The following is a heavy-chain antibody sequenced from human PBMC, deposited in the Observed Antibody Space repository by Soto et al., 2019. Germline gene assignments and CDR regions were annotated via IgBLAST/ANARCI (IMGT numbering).Heavy chain of an antibody. J-gene: IGHJ3*02. D-gene: IGHD2-15*01. CDR2: IIPILGIA. CDR1: GGTFSSYT. CDR3: AKYCSGGSCLPDPFDI. Sequence: GASVKVSCKASGGTFSSYTISWVRQAPGQGLEWMGRIIPILGIANYAQKFQGRVTITADKSTSTAYMELSSLRSEDTAVYYCAKYCSGGSCLPDPFDIWGQGTMVIVSS. V-gene: IGHV1-69*02.